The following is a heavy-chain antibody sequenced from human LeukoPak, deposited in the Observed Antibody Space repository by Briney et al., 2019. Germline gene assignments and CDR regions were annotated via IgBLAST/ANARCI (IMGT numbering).Heavy chain of an antibody. D-gene: IGHD3/OR15-3a*01. V-gene: IGHV3-23*01. Sequence: PGGSLRLSCAASGLTFRIHDMSWVRQAPGKGLEWVSGISGSGGSTFYADSVKGRFTISRDNSKNTLYLQMNGLRVEDTAVYYCVREGPRGLAFDIWGQGTMVTVSS. CDR2: ISGSGGST. CDR3: VREGPRGLAFDI. CDR1: GLTFRIHD. J-gene: IGHJ3*02.